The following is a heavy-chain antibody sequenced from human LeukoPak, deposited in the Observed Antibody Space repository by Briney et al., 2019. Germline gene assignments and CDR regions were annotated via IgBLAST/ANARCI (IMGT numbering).Heavy chain of an antibody. D-gene: IGHD1-1*01. V-gene: IGHV3-23*01. CDR3: AKDSRKRGGLGPYYFDY. CDR1: GFTFSSYG. CDR2: ISGSGGST. J-gene: IGHJ4*02. Sequence: GRSLRLSCAASGFTFSSYGMSWVRQAPGKGLEWVSAISGSGGSTYYADSVKGRFTISRDNSKNTLYLQMNSLRAEDTAVYYCAKDSRKRGGLGPYYFDYWGQGTLVTVSS.